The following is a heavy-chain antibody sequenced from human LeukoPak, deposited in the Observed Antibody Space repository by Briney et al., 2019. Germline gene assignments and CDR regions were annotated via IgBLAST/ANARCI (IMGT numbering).Heavy chain of an antibody. CDR2: ISGSGGST. Sequence: GGSLRLSCAASGFTFSSYAMSWVRQAPGKGLEWVSAISGSGGSTYYADSVKGRFTISRDNSKNTLYLQMNSLRAEDTAVYYCAKDYYGSGSYYSIWDYWGQGTLVTVSS. V-gene: IGHV3-23*01. CDR3: AKDYYGSGSYYSIWDY. J-gene: IGHJ4*02. D-gene: IGHD3-10*01. CDR1: GFTFSSYA.